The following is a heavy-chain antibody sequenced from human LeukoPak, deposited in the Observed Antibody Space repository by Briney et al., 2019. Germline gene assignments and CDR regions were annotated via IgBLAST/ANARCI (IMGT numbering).Heavy chain of an antibody. V-gene: IGHV4-38-2*02. Sequence: PSETLSLTCAVSGYSISSGYFWGWIRQPPGKGLEWIGSIYHSGSTDYNPSLKSRVTISVDTSKNQFSLRVSSVTAADTAVYYCARDQHSSYYYYMDVWGKGTTVTVSS. D-gene: IGHD5-18*01. CDR1: GYSISSGYF. CDR2: IYHSGST. CDR3: ARDQHSSYYYYMDV. J-gene: IGHJ6*03.